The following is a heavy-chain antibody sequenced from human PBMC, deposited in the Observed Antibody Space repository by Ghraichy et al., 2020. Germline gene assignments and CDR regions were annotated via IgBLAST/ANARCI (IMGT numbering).Heavy chain of an antibody. CDR3: ACYGGASPI. CDR1: GLTFSSYY. J-gene: IGHJ3*01. D-gene: IGHD4-23*01. CDR2: INSDGSST. Sequence: GGSLRLSCEASGLTFSSYYMHWVRQAPGKGLVWVSRINSDGSSTNYADSVKGRFTVSRDNAKNTLYLEMNSLRAEDTAVYYCACYGGASPIWGQGIMVTVSS. V-gene: IGHV3-74*01.